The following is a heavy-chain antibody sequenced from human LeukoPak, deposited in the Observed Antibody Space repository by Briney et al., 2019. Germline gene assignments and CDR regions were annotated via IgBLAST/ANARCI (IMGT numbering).Heavy chain of an antibody. CDR1: GGSINSGGYY. V-gene: IGHV4-61*08. D-gene: IGHD5-18*01. CDR2: IYYSGST. Sequence: PSETLSLTCTVSGGSINSGGYYWRWIRQPPGKGLEWIGYIYYSGSTNYNPSLKSRVTISVDTSKNQFSLKLSSVTAADTAVYYCARIVVDTAMLYFDYWGQGTLVTVSS. CDR3: ARIVVDTAMLYFDY. J-gene: IGHJ4*02.